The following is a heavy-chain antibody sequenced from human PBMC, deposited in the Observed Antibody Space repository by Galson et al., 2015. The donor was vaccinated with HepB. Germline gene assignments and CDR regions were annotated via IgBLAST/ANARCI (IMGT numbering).Heavy chain of an antibody. J-gene: IGHJ5*02. V-gene: IGHV7-4-1*02. D-gene: IGHD3-10*01. Sequence: QSGAEVKKPGESLKVSCKASGYPFSSFAMHWVRQAPGQGLEWMGWINTDTGNPTYAQGFTGRFVFSLDTSVSTAYLQISSLKAEDTAVYYWARTPYYGSGKAGCDPWGQGTLVT. CDR1: GYPFSSFA. CDR2: INTDTGNP. CDR3: ARTPYYGSGKAGCDP.